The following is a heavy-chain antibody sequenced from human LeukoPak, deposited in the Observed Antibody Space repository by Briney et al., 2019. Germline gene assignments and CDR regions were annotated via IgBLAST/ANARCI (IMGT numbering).Heavy chain of an antibody. V-gene: IGHV1-2*02. CDR3: ARVVFTSGWYY. J-gene: IGHJ4*02. D-gene: IGHD6-19*01. CDR1: GYTFTGYY. CDR2: LNPNSGGT. Sequence: ASVKLSCKASGYTFTGYYMHWVRHAPAQGLEWMGWLNPNSGGTNYAQKFQGRVTMTRDTSISTAYMDLSRLTSDDTAVYYCARVVFTSGWYYWGQGTLVTVSS.